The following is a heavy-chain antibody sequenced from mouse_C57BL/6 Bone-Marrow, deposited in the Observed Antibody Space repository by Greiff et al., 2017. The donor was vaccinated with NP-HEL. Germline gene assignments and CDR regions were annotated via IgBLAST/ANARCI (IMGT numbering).Heavy chain of an antibody. CDR1: GYTFTSYW. D-gene: IGHD1-2*01. V-gene: IGHV1-69*01. Sequence: QVQLQQPGAELVMPGASVKLSCKASGYTFTSYWMHWVKQRPGQGLEWIGEIDPSDSYTNYNQKFKGKSTLTVDKSSSTAYMQLSSLTSEYSAVYYCARGTLLRPLYYWGQGTTLTVSS. J-gene: IGHJ2*01. CDR2: IDPSDSYT. CDR3: ARGTLLRPLYY.